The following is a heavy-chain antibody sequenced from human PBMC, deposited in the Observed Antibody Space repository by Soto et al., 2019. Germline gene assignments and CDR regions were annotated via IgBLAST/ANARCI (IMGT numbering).Heavy chain of an antibody. CDR3: ARSRADDFWSGYYGESWFNP. CDR2: ISSSSSYT. Sequence: GGSLRLSCAASGFTFSDYYMSWIRQAPGKGLEWVSYISSSSSYTNYADSVKGRFTISRDTAKKSLDLQMNSLRAEDTAGYYCARSRADDFWSGYYGESWFNPWGQGTLVTVSS. CDR1: GFTFSDYY. D-gene: IGHD3-3*01. J-gene: IGHJ5*02. V-gene: IGHV3-11*06.